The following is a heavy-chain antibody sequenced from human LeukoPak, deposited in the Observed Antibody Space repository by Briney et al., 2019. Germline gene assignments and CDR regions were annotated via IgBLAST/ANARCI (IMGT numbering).Heavy chain of an antibody. Sequence: SETLSLICAVYGGSFSGYYWSWIRQPPGKGLEGIGEINHSGSTNYNPSLKSRVTISVDTSKNQFSLKLSSVTAADTAVYYCARGRGITMVRGRRNWFDPWGQGTLVTVSS. J-gene: IGHJ5*02. CDR3: ARGRGITMVRGRRNWFDP. D-gene: IGHD3-10*01. V-gene: IGHV4-34*01. CDR1: GGSFSGYY. CDR2: INHSGST.